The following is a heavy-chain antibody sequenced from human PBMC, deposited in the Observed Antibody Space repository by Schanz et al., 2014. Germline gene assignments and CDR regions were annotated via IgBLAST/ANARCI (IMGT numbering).Heavy chain of an antibody. D-gene: IGHD6-25*01. CDR3: AKVRYSSGWRGDYFDE. J-gene: IGHJ4*02. V-gene: IGHV3-23*01. Sequence: EVHLLDSGGGLAQPGGSLRLSCAASEFTFSTDAMSWVRQAPGKGLEWLSVISASGGDTYYADSVKGRFTISRDNSKNTLYLQMNSLRAEDTAVYYCAKVRYSSGWRGDYFDEWGQGTLVTVAS. CDR1: EFTFSTDA. CDR2: ISASGGDT.